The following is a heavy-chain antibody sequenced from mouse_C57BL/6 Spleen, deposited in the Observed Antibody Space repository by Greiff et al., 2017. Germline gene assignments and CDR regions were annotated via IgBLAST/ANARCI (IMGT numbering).Heavy chain of an antibody. J-gene: IGHJ2*01. CDR2: IYPGSGNT. CDR1: GYTFTDYY. CDR3: AREEDGNYDY. D-gene: IGHD2-1*01. Sequence: QVQLQQSGAELVRPGASVKLSCKASGYTFTDYYINWVKQRPGQGLEWIARIYPGSGNTYYNEKFKGKATLTAEKSSSTAYMQLSSLTSEDSAVYFCAREEDGNYDYWGQGTTLTVSS. V-gene: IGHV1-76*01.